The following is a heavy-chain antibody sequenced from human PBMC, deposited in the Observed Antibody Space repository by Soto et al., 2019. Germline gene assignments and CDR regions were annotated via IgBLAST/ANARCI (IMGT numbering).Heavy chain of an antibody. CDR1: GGSFTGYY. D-gene: IGHD5-12*01. Sequence: QVQLQQWGAGLLKPSETLSLTCAVNGGSFTGYYWSWVRQPPGKGLEWIGEIKDGGITNYSPSLRSRVTISADAPKKQFSLKVTSVTAADTAVYYCTRGQEGVVATHWAQGTLVTVSS. V-gene: IGHV4-34*01. CDR2: IKDGGIT. J-gene: IGHJ4*02. CDR3: TRGQEGVVATH.